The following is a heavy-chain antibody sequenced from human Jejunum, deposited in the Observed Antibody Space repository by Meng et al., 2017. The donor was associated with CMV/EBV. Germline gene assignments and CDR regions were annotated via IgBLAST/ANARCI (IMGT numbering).Heavy chain of an antibody. Sequence: AASGFTFTSYSMNWVRQAPGKGLEWVSSISSSSSYIYYADSVKGRFTISRDNAKNSLYLQMNSLRAEDTAVYYCARAGGIYDSPDVWGQGTTVTASS. V-gene: IGHV3-21*01. J-gene: IGHJ6*02. CDR3: ARAGGIYDSPDV. CDR1: GFTFTSYS. D-gene: IGHD3-3*01. CDR2: ISSSSSYI.